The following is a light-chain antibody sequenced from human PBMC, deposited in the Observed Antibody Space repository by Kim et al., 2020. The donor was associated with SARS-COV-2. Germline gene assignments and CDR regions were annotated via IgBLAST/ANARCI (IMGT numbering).Light chain of an antibody. J-gene: IGKJ1*01. Sequence: VSPGESVPLSCRSTKRVNDNLAWYQQKPGQPPRLLVYGGSVTPTYIPARFSGSGSKTEYTLTVTSLQSEDFAIYYCQQYDEWPWTFGQGTKVDIK. CDR3: QQYDEWPWT. CDR1: KRVNDN. CDR2: GGS. V-gene: IGKV3-15*01.